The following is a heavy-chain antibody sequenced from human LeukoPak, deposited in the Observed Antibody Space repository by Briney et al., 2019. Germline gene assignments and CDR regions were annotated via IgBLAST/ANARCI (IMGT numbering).Heavy chain of an antibody. D-gene: IGHD2-21*01. CDR3: AKDRLAYCCGDCSDAFDI. J-gene: IGHJ3*02. CDR2: ISSSSSYI. Sequence: PGGSLRLSCAASGFTFSSYSMNWVRQAPGKGLEWVSSISSSSSYIYYADSVKGRFTISRDNAKNSLYLQMNSLRAEDTAVYYCAKDRLAYCCGDCSDAFDIWGQGTMVTVSS. V-gene: IGHV3-21*04. CDR1: GFTFSSYS.